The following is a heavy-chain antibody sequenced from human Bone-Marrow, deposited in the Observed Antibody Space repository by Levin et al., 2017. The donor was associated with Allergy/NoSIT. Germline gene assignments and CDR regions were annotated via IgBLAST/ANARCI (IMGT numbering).Heavy chain of an antibody. J-gene: IGHJ4*02. CDR1: GGTFSSYV. Sequence: ASVKVSCKVSGGTFSSYVISWVRQAPGQGLEWMGGIIPVFGSATYAQKFQGRVTITADESTTTGYMELSSLRSDDTAVYYCARESHDYGRYFDSWGQGTLVTVSS. CDR2: IIPVFGSA. V-gene: IGHV1-69*13. CDR3: ARESHDYGRYFDS. D-gene: IGHD4-17*01.